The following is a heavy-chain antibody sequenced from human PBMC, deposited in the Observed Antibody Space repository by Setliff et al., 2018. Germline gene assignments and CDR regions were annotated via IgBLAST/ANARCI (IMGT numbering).Heavy chain of an antibody. D-gene: IGHD1-26*01. CDR1: GGSMIGGHYY. CDR2: IYYSGNT. Sequence: SETLSLTCTVSGGSMIGGHYYWSWIRQLPGKGLEWIAYIYYSGNTYYNPSLKSRVTISVDTSKNQFSLKINSVTAADTAVYYCARSPSSGAYWNPRPFYSDYWARGTLVTVSS. V-gene: IGHV4-31*03. J-gene: IGHJ4*02. CDR3: ARSPSSGAYWNPRPFYSDY.